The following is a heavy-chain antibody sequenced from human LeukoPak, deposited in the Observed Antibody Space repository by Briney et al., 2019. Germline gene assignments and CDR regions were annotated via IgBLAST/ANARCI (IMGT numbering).Heavy chain of an antibody. CDR2: ISYEGSNK. J-gene: IGHJ5*02. Sequence: GGSLRLSCAASGFTFSSYAMHWVRQAPGKGLEWVAVISYEGSNKYYADSVKGRFTIPRDNSKNTLYLQMNSLRAEDTAVYYCARDFGRDSSTPEYNWFDPWGQGTLVAVSS. D-gene: IGHD6-13*01. V-gene: IGHV3-30-3*01. CDR3: ARDFGRDSSTPEYNWFDP. CDR1: GFTFSSYA.